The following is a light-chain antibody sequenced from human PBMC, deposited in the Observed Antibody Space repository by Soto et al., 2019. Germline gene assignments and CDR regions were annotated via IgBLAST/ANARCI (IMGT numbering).Light chain of an antibody. J-gene: IGKJ1*01. CDR2: GAS. CDR3: EQYNSYSEA. V-gene: IGKV3-15*01. CDR1: QSVTSN. Sequence: IVVTQSAAALSVTPGERATLSCRASQSVTSNLAWYQQKPGQAPRLLIYGASTRATGIPARFSGSGSGTEFTLTISSLQPDDFATYYSEQYNSYSEAFAQRTKVDI.